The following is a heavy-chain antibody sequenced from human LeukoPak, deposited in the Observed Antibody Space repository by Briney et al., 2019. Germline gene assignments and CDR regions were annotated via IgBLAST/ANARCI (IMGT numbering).Heavy chain of an antibody. CDR3: ARRTSGKNWFDP. J-gene: IGHJ5*02. V-gene: IGHV4-39*01. Sequence: SSETLSLTCTVSGGSISSSNYLWGWVRQPPGKGLEWIGIAFSAGSTYYNPSLKRRVTISVDTSMYQFSLRLNSVIAADTSVYYCARRTSGKNWFDPWGQGTLVTVSS. CDR1: GGSISSSNYL. D-gene: IGHD3-10*01. CDR2: AFSAGST.